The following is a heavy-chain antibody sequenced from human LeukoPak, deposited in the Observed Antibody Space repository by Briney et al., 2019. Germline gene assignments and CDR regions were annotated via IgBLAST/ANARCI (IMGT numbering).Heavy chain of an antibody. V-gene: IGHV4-61*02. CDR2: IYTSGST. J-gene: IGHJ6*02. CDR3: ASPNIYCSGGTCYSVGDYYGMDV. CDR1: GGSIGSGSYH. D-gene: IGHD2-15*01. Sequence: SQTLSLTCTVSGGSIGSGSYHWNWIRQPAGKGLEWIGRIYTSGSTNYSPSLNSRVTISIDTSKNQFSLELSSVTAADTAVYYCASPNIYCSGGTCYSVGDYYGMDVWGQGTTVTVSS.